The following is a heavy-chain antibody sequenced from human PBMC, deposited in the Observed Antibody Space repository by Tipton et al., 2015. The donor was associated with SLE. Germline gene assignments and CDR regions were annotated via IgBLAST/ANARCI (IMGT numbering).Heavy chain of an antibody. D-gene: IGHD6-13*01. CDR2: IIPMFGTT. J-gene: IGHJ4*02. CDR1: GDTFSSYA. V-gene: IGHV1-69*13. Sequence: QSGAEVKKPGSSVKVSCKASGDTFSSYAITWVRQAPGQGLEWMGGIIPMFGTTIYAERFQGRVTISADESTSTAYLELSSLRSDDTAVYYCARGYVAGTYPFDYWGQGTLVTVSS. CDR3: ARGYVAGTYPFDY.